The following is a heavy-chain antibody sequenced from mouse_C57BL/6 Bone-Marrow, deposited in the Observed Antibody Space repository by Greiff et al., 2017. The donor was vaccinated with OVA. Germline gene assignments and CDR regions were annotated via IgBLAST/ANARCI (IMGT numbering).Heavy chain of an antibody. CDR3: ARYFDV. CDR1: GFTFSDYG. V-gene: IGHV5-17*01. J-gene: IGHJ1*03. CDR2: ISSGSSTI. Sequence: EVKVVESGGGLVKPGGSLKLSCAASGFTFSDYGMHWVRQAPEKGLEWVAYISSGSSTISYADTVKGRFTISRDNAKNTLFLQMTSLRSEDTAMYYCARYFDVWGTGTTVTVSS.